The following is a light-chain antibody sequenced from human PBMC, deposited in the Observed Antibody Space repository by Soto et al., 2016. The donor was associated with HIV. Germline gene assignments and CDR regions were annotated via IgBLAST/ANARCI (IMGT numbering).Light chain of an antibody. J-gene: IGLJ2*01. V-gene: IGLV3-21*03. CDR2: DDS. CDR3: QVWDSSSDHPV. Sequence: SYELTQAPSVSVAPGKTARITCGGNNIGSKSVHWYQQKSGQAPVLVVYDDSDRPSGIPERFSGSNSGNTATLTISRVEVGDEADYYCQVWDSSSDHPVFAGGTKLTVL. CDR1: NIGSKS.